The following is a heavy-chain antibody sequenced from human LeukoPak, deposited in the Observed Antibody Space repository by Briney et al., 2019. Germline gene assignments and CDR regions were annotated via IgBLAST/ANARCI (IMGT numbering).Heavy chain of an antibody. J-gene: IGHJ4*02. CDR1: GLTFSSYG. CDR3: ARDLSRPIAAAGKDY. D-gene: IGHD6-13*01. CDR2: IRYDGSNK. V-gene: IGHV3-30*02. Sequence: GGSLRLSCAASGLTFSSYGMHWVRQAPGKGLEWVAFIRYDGSNKYYADSVKGRFTISRDNSKNTLYLQMNSLRAEDTAVYYCARDLSRPIAAAGKDYWGQGTLVTVSS.